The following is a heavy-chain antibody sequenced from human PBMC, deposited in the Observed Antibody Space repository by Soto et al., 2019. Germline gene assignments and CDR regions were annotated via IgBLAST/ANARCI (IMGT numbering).Heavy chain of an antibody. J-gene: IGHJ6*02. Sequence: QVQLVESGGGVVQPGTSLRLSCVASRFTFGSHGMHWVRQAPGKGLEWVAVITYDGSKKEYADSVKGRFTISRDNSKNTLFLQMNSLRAKDTAVYYCATRGAYGGSDCSVGFYYCGMDVWGQWTTVTVS. CDR2: ITYDGSKK. V-gene: IGHV3-30*03. CDR1: RFTFGSHG. CDR3: ATRGAYGGSDCSVGFYYCGMDV. D-gene: IGHD2-21*02.